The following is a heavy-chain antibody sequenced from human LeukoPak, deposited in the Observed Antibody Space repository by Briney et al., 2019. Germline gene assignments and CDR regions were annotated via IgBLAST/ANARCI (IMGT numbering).Heavy chain of an antibody. CDR1: GYTFTTYD. D-gene: IGHD6-19*01. CDR3: ARVAGSIDY. Sequence: ASVKVSCKASGYTFTTYDINWVRQATGQGLEWMGWMNPNSGYTGYAQKFQGRVTITRDTSMSTAYMEPSSLRSEDTAVYYCARVAGSIDYWGQGTLVTVPS. V-gene: IGHV1-8*03. J-gene: IGHJ4*02. CDR2: MNPNSGYT.